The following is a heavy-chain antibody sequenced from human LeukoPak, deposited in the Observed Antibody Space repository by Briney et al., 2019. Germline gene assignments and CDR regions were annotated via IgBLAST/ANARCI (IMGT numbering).Heavy chain of an antibody. CDR1: GGSIRSHY. V-gene: IGHV4-59*11. Sequence: SETLSLTCTVSGGSIRSHYWSWIRQPPGKGLEWIGYIYYSGNTKYNPSLKSRVTISLDTSKKQFSLNLSSVTAADTAVYYCARIREDSYGPLDYWGQGTLVTVSS. CDR2: IYYSGNT. J-gene: IGHJ4*02. CDR3: ARIREDSYGPLDY. D-gene: IGHD5-18*01.